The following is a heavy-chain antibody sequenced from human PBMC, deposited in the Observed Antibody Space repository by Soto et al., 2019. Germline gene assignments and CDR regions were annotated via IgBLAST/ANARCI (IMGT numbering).Heavy chain of an antibody. D-gene: IGHD3-10*01. CDR3: ARGLRWFGDEVDYYGMDG. CDR2: INHSGST. CDR1: GGSFSGYY. V-gene: IGHV4-34*01. Sequence: SETLSLTCAVYGGSFSGYYWSWIRQPPGKGLEWIGEINHSGSTNYNPSLKSRVTISVDTSKNQFSLKLSSVTAADTAVYYCARGLRWFGDEVDYYGMDGWGQGTTVNVSS. J-gene: IGHJ6*02.